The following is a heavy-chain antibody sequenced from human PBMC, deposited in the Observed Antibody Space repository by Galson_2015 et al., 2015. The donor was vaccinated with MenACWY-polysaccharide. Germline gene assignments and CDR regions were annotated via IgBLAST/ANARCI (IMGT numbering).Heavy chain of an antibody. D-gene: IGHD1-1*01. CDR1: GFTFSNYG. V-gene: IGHV3-33*01. CDR2: IWYDESDE. Sequence: SLRLSCAASGFTFSNYGMHWVRQAPGKGLEWMAVIWYDESDEYYADSVKGRFTISRDDSENALYLQMNSLRAEDTAVYYCARADRNDGGRALDIWGQGTMVTVSS. CDR3: ARADRNDGGRALDI. J-gene: IGHJ3*02.